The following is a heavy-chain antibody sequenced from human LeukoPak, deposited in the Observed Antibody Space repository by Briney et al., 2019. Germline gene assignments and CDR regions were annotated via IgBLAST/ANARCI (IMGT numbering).Heavy chain of an antibody. J-gene: IGHJ4*02. CDR3: ARDVSSTLILDY. CDR2: IYYSGNT. CDR1: GGSLSSGDYY. Sequence: PSQTLSLTCTVSGGSLSSGDYYWSWIRQPPGKGLEWIGYIYYSGNTYYSPSLKSRVTMSVDTSKNQFSLKLNSVTAADTAVYYCARDVSSTLILDYWGQGTLVTVSS. V-gene: IGHV4-30-4*08. D-gene: IGHD2-21*01.